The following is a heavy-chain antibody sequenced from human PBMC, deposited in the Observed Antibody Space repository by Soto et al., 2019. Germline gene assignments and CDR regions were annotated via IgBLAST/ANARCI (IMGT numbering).Heavy chain of an antibody. D-gene: IGHD4-17*01. J-gene: IGHJ4*02. CDR1: GFIFSTYG. V-gene: IGHV3-30*18. CDR2: ISYDGNNK. CDR3: AKDLLLTTITTVGD. Sequence: QVQLVESGGGVVQPGRSLRLSCAASGFIFSTYGMHWVRQAPGKGLEWLSVISYDGNNKYYADSVKGRFTISRDNPKNTLWLKMDSLRTEDTAVYYCAKDLLLTTITTVGDWGQGTLVTVSS.